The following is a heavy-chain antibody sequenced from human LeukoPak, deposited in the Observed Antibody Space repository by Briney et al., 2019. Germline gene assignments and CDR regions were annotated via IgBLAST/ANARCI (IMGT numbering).Heavy chain of an antibody. D-gene: IGHD1-26*01. CDR2: IKQDGSTK. CDR1: GFTFSHYG. J-gene: IGHJ4*02. Sequence: GGSLRLSCAASGFTFSHYGMHWVRQAPGKGLEWVANIKQDGSTKHYADSLKGRFTISRDNPKNSLYLQMNNLRADDTAVYYCTRDTDGSLDYWGQGILVTVAS. V-gene: IGHV3-7*01. CDR3: TRDTDGSLDY.